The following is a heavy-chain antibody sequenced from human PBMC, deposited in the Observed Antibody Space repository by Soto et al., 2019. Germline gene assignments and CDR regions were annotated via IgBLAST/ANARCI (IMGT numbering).Heavy chain of an antibody. J-gene: IGHJ6*02. D-gene: IGHD1-26*01. CDR3: AREVGSTDYYYYYGMDV. CDR1: GFTFSDYY. Sequence: QVQPVESGGGLVKPGGSLRLSCAASGFTFSDYYMSWIRQAPGKGLEWVSYISSSGSTIYYADSVKGRFTISRDNDKNSLYLQMNSLRAEDTAVYYCAREVGSTDYYYYYGMDVWGQGTTVTVSS. V-gene: IGHV3-11*01. CDR2: ISSSGSTI.